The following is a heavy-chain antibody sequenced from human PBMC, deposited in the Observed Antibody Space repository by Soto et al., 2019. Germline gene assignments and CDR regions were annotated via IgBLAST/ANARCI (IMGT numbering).Heavy chain of an antibody. J-gene: IGHJ3*02. V-gene: IGHV5-51*01. CDR3: ARSRTSGWNYDAFDI. Sequence: GESLKISCKDSGFSFTSYWIGWVRQMPGKGLEWMGIIYPGDSDTRYSPSFQGQVTISADKSISTAYLQWSSLKASDTAMYYCARSRTSGWNYDAFDIWGQGTMVTVS. CDR2: IYPGDSDT. D-gene: IGHD6-19*01. CDR1: GFSFTSYW.